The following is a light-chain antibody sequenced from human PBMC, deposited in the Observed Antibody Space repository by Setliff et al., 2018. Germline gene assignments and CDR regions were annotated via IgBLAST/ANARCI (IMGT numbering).Light chain of an antibody. CDR3: SAYVGNYHYV. V-gene: IGLV2-8*01. Sequence: QSVLTQTPSASGSPGQSVTVSCTGTSSDDVSWYQQHPGKAPQLIIFEVSRRPSGVPDRFSGSKSGRTASLTVSGLQADDEADYYCSAYVGNYHYVFGTGTKVTVL. CDR2: EVS. CDR1: SSDD. J-gene: IGLJ1*01.